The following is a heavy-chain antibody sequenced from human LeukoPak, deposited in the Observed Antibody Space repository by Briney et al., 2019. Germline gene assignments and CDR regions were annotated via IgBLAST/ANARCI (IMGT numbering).Heavy chain of an antibody. CDR3: ARGRYCSSTSCYNNWFDP. CDR2: MNPNSGNT. D-gene: IGHD2-2*02. CDR1: GYTFTSYD. V-gene: IGHV1-8*01. J-gene: IGHJ5*02. Sequence: ASVKVSCKASGYTFTSYDTNWVRQATGQGLEWMGWMNPNSGNTGYAQKFQGRVTMTRNTSISTAYMELSSLRSEDTAVYYCARGRYCSSTSCYNNWFDPWGQGTLVTVSS.